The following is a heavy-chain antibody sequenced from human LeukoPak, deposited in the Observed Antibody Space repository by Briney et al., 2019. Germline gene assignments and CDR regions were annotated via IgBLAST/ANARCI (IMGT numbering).Heavy chain of an antibody. D-gene: IGHD6-19*01. CDR1: GFTFSNAW. Sequence: GGSLRLSCAASGFTFSNAWMSWVRQAPGKGLEWVGRIKSKTDGGTTDYAAPVKGRFTISRDDSKNTLYLQMNSLKTEDTAVYYCTTRRVAVATYFGYWGQGTLVTVSS. CDR3: TTRRVAVATYFGY. CDR2: IKSKTDGGTT. J-gene: IGHJ4*02. V-gene: IGHV3-15*01.